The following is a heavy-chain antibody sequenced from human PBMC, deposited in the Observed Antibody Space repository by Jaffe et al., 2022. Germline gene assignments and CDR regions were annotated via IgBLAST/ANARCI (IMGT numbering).Heavy chain of an antibody. CDR2: IYTSGST. D-gene: IGHD6-13*01. Sequence: QVQLQESGPGLVKPSQTLSLTCTVSGGSISSGSYYWSWIRQPAGKGLEWIGRIYTSGSTNYNPSLKSRVTISVDTSKNQFSLKLSSVTAADTAVYYCARADPKLAAAAGPGAFDIWGQGTMVTVSS. CDR3: ARADPKLAAAAGPGAFDI. V-gene: IGHV4-61*02. J-gene: IGHJ3*02. CDR1: GGSISSGSYY.